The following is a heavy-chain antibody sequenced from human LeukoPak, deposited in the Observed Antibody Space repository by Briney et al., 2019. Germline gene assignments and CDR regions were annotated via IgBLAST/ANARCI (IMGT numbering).Heavy chain of an antibody. V-gene: IGHV1-69*04. CDR2: IIPILGIA. Sequence: SVKVSCKASGCTFSSYAISWVRQAPGQGLEWMGRIIPILGIANYAQKFQGRVTITADKSTSTAYMELSSLRSEDTAVYYCARVDTRRYSQSIWGQGTLVTVSS. J-gene: IGHJ4*02. CDR1: GCTFSSYA. D-gene: IGHD2-21*01. CDR3: ARVDTRRYSQSI.